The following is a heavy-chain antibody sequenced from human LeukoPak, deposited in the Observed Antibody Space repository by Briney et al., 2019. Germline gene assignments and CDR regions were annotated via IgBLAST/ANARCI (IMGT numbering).Heavy chain of an antibody. Sequence: GASVNLSCAASGYTFSTYDVTWVRQAPGQGLEWMSGMNPNSGNTGYAQKFKGRVTMTSNASISSAYMGLSSLRPEDTAVYFCARAVRNQLLLEYWGQGTLITVSS. CDR2: MNPNSGNT. CDR1: GYTFSTYD. J-gene: IGHJ4*02. D-gene: IGHD2-2*01. CDR3: ARAVRNQLLLEY. V-gene: IGHV1-8*01.